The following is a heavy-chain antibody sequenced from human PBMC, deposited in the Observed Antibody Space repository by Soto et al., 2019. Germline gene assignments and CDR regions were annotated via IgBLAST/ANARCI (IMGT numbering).Heavy chain of an antibody. Sequence: QVQLVQSGAEVKKPGASVKVSCKSSGYTFTSYGISWVRQAPGQGLEWMGWISGYNGNTNYAQKIQGRATMTTDTXTXXAYMEPRSLRSDGTAVYYWARDEGYKWHDGGWFDPWGQGTLVTVSS. D-gene: IGHD1-1*01. CDR3: ARDEGYKWHDGGWFDP. CDR2: ISGYNGNT. J-gene: IGHJ5*02. CDR1: GYTFTSYG. V-gene: IGHV1-18*01.